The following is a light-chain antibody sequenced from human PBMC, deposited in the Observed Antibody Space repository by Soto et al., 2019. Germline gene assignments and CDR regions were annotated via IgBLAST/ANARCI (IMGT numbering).Light chain of an antibody. V-gene: IGKV1-39*01. J-gene: IGKJ5*01. Sequence: DIQMTQSPSSLSASVVDRVTITFLSSQTINNNLNWYQQKPGKAPKLLIYGASSLQSGVPSGFSGSGSGTEFTLTISSLQPEDFATYYCQQSYSIPPITFGQGTRLEIK. CDR1: QTINNN. CDR3: QQSYSIPPIT. CDR2: GAS.